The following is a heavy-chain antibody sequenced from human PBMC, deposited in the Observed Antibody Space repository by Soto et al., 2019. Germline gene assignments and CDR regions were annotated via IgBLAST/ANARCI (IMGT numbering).Heavy chain of an antibody. J-gene: IGHJ6*02. CDR2: IGTAGDT. CDR3: ARAAGYSCGSYYYYYGMDV. V-gene: IGHV3-13*01. Sequence: EVQLVESGGGLVQPGGSLRLSCAASGFTFSSYDMHWVRQATGKGLEWVSVIGTAGDTYYPGSVKGRFTISRENAKNSFYLQMNSLRAEDTAVYYCARAAGYSCGSYYYYYGMDVWGQGTTVTVSS. CDR1: GFTFSSYD. D-gene: IGHD5-18*01.